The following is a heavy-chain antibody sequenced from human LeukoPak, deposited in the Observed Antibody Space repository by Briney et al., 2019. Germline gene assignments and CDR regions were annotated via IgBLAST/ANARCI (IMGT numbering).Heavy chain of an antibody. Sequence: GGSLRLSCAASGFTFSTYAMTWVRQAPGKGLEWVSEITGSGGSTYYADSVKGRFTISRDNSKNTLYLQMNSLRAEDTAIYYCARELFDFDYWGQGTLVTVSS. CDR2: ITGSGGST. V-gene: IGHV3-23*01. CDR3: ARELFDFDY. CDR1: GFTFSTYA. D-gene: IGHD3-10*01. J-gene: IGHJ4*02.